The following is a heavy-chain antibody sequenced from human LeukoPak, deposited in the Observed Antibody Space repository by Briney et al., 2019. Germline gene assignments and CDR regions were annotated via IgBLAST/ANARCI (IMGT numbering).Heavy chain of an antibody. D-gene: IGHD3-10*01. CDR2: INYIGST. Sequence: PSETLSLTCTVSGGSISSYYWSWIRQPPGKGLEWIGYINYIGSTNYNPSLKSRVTISVDTSKNQFSPKLSSVTAADTAVYYCAREAIGDYYGSGNSYWGQGTLVTVSS. CDR1: GGSISSYY. V-gene: IGHV4-59*12. J-gene: IGHJ4*02. CDR3: AREAIGDYYGSGNSY.